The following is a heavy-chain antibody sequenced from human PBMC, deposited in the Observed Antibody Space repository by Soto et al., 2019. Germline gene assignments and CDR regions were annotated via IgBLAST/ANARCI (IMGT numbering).Heavy chain of an antibody. CDR2: ISWDGGST. D-gene: IGHD1-7*01. V-gene: IGHV3-43D*03. CDR1: GFTFDDYA. Sequence: GGSLRLSCAASGFTFDDYAMHWVRQAPGKGLEWVSLISWDGGSTYYADYVKGRFTISRDNSKNSLYLQMNSLRAEDTALYYCAKAIGTTSDYYYGMDVWGQGTTVTGSS. CDR3: AKAIGTTSDYYYGMDV. J-gene: IGHJ6*02.